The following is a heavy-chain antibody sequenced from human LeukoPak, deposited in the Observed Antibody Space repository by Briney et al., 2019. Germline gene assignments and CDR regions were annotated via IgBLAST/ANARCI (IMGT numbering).Heavy chain of an antibody. CDR3: AGFEYGYSADY. CDR1: GGSSSDYY. Sequence: SETLSLTCTVYGGSSSDYYWTWIRQPPGKGLEWIGEISHVGITNYSPSVQSRIKISIDPSNNQVSLKLTSLTAADTALYYCAGFEYGYSADYWGQGTLVAVSS. CDR2: ISHVGIT. D-gene: IGHD5-24*01. J-gene: IGHJ4*02. V-gene: IGHV4-34*01.